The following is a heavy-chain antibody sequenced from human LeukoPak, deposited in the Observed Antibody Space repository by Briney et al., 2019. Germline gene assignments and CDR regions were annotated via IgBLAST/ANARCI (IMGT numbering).Heavy chain of an antibody. Sequence: GGSLRLSCAASQLKFNNYGMTWVRKAPGKGLEWVSSITGSGGRTQYADSVQGRFTISRDNSKNTLYLQMNSLRAEDTAVYYCAKDPNGDYIGTFDIWGQGTMVTVSS. CDR1: QLKFNNYG. J-gene: IGHJ3*02. V-gene: IGHV3-23*01. CDR2: ITGSGGRT. D-gene: IGHD4-17*01. CDR3: AKDPNGDYIGTFDI.